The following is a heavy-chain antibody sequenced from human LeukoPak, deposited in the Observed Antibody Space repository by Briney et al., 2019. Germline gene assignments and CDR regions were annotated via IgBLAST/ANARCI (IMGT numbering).Heavy chain of an antibody. CDR2: ISWNSGSI. Sequence: GRSLRLSCAASGFTFDDYAMHWVRQAPGKGLEWVSGISWNSGSIGYADSVKGRFTISRDNAKNSLYLQMNSLRAEDTALYYCAKVPDSGGNPEYYFHYWGQGTLVTVSS. V-gene: IGHV3-9*01. J-gene: IGHJ4*02. D-gene: IGHD4-17*01. CDR3: AKVPDSGGNPEYYFHY. CDR1: GFTFDDYA.